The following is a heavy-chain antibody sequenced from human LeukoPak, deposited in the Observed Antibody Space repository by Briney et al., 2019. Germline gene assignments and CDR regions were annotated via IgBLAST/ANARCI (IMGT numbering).Heavy chain of an antibody. J-gene: IGHJ4*01. CDR3: ARSGTYQHSSAYDY. CDR2: IGHSGGT. CDR1: GGSISSSSYY. Sequence: SETLSLTCTVSGGSISSSSYYWTWIRQPPGKRLEWLGEIGHSGGTNYNPSLSSRVTISLDTSKNQFSLRLTSVTAADTGVYYCARSGTYQHSSAYDYWGQGNMVTVSS. D-gene: IGHD3-10*01. V-gene: IGHV4-39*01.